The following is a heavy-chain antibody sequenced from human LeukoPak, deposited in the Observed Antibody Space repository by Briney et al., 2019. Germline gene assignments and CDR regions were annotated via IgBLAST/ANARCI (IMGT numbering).Heavy chain of an antibody. V-gene: IGHV4-59*01. CDR2: IYYSGST. J-gene: IGHJ4*02. CDR3: ARVGGSYSYFDY. Sequence: PSETLSLTCTVSGGSIISYYWSWIRQPPGKGLEWIGYIYYSGSTNYNPSLKSRVTISVDTSKNQFSLKLSSVTAADTAVYYCARVGGSYSYFDYWGQGTLVTVSS. CDR1: GGSIISYY. D-gene: IGHD1-26*01.